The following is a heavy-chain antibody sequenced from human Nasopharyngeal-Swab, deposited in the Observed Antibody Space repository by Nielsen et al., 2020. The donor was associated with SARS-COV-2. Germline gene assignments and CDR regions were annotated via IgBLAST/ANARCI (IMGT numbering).Heavy chain of an antibody. CDR2: IWYDGSNK. CDR1: GFTFSTCG. J-gene: IGHJ4*02. D-gene: IGHD1-26*01. V-gene: IGHV3-33*01. CDR3: ARDLAVGATAPDYFDY. Sequence: GESLKISCSASGFTFSTCGMHWVRQAPGKGLEWVAVIWYDGSNKYYADSVKGRFTISRDNSKNTLYLQMNSLRAEDMAVYYCARDLAVGATAPDYFDYWGQGTLVTVSS.